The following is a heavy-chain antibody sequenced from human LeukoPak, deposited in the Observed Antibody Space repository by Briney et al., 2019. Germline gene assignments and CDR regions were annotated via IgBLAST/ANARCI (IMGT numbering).Heavy chain of an antibody. Sequence: PGGSLTLSCAASGFTLSSDYMGWVRQAPGKGLEYVSIIYSGGNTYYADSVKGRFTISRDNSKNTLYLQMNSLRAEDTAVYYCARDSHKRHSSAYFYFFHYWGQGTLVSVSS. CDR1: GFTLSSDY. D-gene: IGHD3-22*01. V-gene: IGHV3-66*02. J-gene: IGHJ4*02. CDR2: IYSGGNT. CDR3: ARDSHKRHSSAYFYFFHY.